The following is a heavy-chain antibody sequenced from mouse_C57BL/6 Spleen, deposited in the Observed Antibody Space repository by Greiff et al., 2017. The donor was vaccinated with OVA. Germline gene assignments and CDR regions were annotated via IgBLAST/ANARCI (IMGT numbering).Heavy chain of an antibody. J-gene: IGHJ4*01. CDR3: ARSGDYDRTAYAMDY. Sequence: QVQLQQSGAELVRPGTSVKMSCKASGYTFTNYWIGWAKQRPGHGLEWIGDIYPGGGYTNYTEKFKGKATLTADKSSSTAYMQFSSLTSEDSAIYYCARSGDYDRTAYAMDYWGQGTSVTVSS. CDR2: IYPGGGYT. V-gene: IGHV1-63*01. CDR1: GYTFTNYW. D-gene: IGHD2-4*01.